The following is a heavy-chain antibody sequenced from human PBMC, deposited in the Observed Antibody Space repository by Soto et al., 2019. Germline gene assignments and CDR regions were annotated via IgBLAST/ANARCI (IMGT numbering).Heavy chain of an antibody. V-gene: IGHV3-23*01. CDR2: ISGSGGST. CDR1: GFTFSSYA. J-gene: IGHJ6*02. CDR3: AKGQFPQAAAGSLYYYGMDV. D-gene: IGHD6-13*01. Sequence: GGSLRLSCAASGFTFSSYAMSWVRQAPGKGLEWVSAISGSGGSTYYADSVKGRFTISRDNSKNTLYLQMNSLRAEDTAVYYCAKGQFPQAAAGSLYYYGMDVWGQGTTVTVSS.